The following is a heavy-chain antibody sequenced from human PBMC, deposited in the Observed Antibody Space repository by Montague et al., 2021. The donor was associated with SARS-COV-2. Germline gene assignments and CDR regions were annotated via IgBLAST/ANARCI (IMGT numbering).Heavy chain of an antibody. CDR2: ISTRSTYT. CDR1: GFTFSDCY. CDR3: ASFTMVRGAPGYGMDV. J-gene: IGHJ6*02. D-gene: IGHD3-10*01. Sequence: SLRLSCPASGFTFSDCYMTWIRQAPGKGLEWLSYISTRSTYTNXXXSXXXRFTISRDDAKNSLYLQMNSLRAEDTAVYYCASFTMVRGAPGYGMDVWGQGTTVTVSS. V-gene: IGHV3-11*03.